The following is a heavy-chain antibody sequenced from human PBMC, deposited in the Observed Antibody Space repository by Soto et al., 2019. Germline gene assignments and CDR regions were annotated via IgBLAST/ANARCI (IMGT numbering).Heavy chain of an antibody. CDR2: INAGNGNT. J-gene: IGHJ5*02. D-gene: IGHD4-4*01. Sequence: ASVKVSCKASGYTFTSYAMHWVRQAPGQRLEWMGWINAGNGNTKYSQKFQGRVTITADESTSTAYMELSSLRSEDTAVYYCARDQMEGSNYDWFDPWGQGTLVTVSS. CDR1: GYTFTSYA. CDR3: ARDQMEGSNYDWFDP. V-gene: IGHV1-3*01.